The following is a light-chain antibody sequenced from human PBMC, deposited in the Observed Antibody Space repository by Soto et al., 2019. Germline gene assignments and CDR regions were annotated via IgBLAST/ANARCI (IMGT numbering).Light chain of an antibody. J-gene: IGLJ2*01. Sequence: QSALTQPRSVSGSPGQSVTISCTGTSSDVGGYNYVSWYQQHPGKAPELLIYDVSKRPSGVPDRFSGSKSGHAASLTISGLQAEDEADYYCAAWDDRVNGPVFGGGTKLTVL. CDR2: DVS. V-gene: IGLV2-11*01. CDR3: AAWDDRVNGPV. CDR1: SSDVGGYNY.